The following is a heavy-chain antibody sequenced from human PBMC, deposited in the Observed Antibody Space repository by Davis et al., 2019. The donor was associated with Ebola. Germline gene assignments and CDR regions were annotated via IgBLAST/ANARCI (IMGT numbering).Heavy chain of an antibody. CDR1: GFTFDDYA. CDR3: ARDPRGIAVAGKMAGEDY. J-gene: IGHJ4*02. D-gene: IGHD6-19*01. CDR2: ISSSSSYI. V-gene: IGHV3-21*01. Sequence: GESLKISCAASGFTFDDYAMHWVRQAPGKGLEWVSSISSSSSYIYYADSVKGRFTISRDNAKNSLYRQKNSLRAEDTAVYYCARDPRGIAVAGKMAGEDYWGQGTLVTVSS.